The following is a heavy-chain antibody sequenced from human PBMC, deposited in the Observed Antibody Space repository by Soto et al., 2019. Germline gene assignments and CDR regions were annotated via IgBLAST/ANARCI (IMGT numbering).Heavy chain of an antibody. CDR2: IYWNDEQ. V-gene: IGHV2-5*01. CDR1: GFSLTSGVVG. Sequence: SGPTLVNPTHTLTLTCTFSGFSLTSGVVGVGWIRQPPGEALEGLALIYWNDEQYYNASLRNRLTITRDTSKNQVVLTMTNMDPVDTATYYCAHRLPGPSGYDVWGQGTTVTVSS. J-gene: IGHJ6*02. D-gene: IGHD6-13*01. CDR3: AHRLPGPSGYDV.